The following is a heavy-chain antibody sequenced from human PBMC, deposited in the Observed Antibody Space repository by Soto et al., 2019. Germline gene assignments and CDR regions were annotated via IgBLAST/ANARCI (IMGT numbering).Heavy chain of an antibody. J-gene: IGHJ3*01. CDR2: INSGNDNT. V-gene: IGHV1-3*01. CDR3: ARDRGGPQGYYDIFTDAFDV. Sequence: ASVTVSWQTAGYTFTSYAMHWVRQAPGQRLEWMGWINSGNDNTKYSQKFQGRVTITTDTSASTAYMELSSLRSEDTAVYYCARDRGGPQGYYDIFTDAFDVWGQGTKVTVSS. D-gene: IGHD3-9*01. CDR1: GYTFTSYA.